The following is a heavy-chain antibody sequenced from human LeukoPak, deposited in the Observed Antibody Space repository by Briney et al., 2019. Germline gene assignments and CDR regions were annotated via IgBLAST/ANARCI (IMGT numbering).Heavy chain of an antibody. CDR1: GFTFSSYG. Sequence: GGTLRLSCAASGFTFSSYGMSWVRQAPGKGLEWVAFIRYDGSNKYYADSVKGRFTISRDNSKNTLYLQMNSLRAEDTAVYYCAMGAHYYDSSEFDYWGQGTLVTVSS. J-gene: IGHJ4*02. CDR3: AMGAHYYDSSEFDY. V-gene: IGHV3-30*02. CDR2: IRYDGSNK. D-gene: IGHD3-22*01.